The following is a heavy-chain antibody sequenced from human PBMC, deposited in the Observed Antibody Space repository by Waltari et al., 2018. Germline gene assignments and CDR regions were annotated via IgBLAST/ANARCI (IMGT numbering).Heavy chain of an antibody. V-gene: IGHV1-24*01. J-gene: IGHJ4*02. CDR1: GYTLTELS. CDR2: VDPEDGKT. CDR3: ARTTTLKSLDY. D-gene: IGHD1-1*01. Sequence: QVQLVQSGAEVKKPGASVKVSCKVSGYTLTELSMHWVQQAPGKGLQWMGRVDPEDGKTIYAEKFQGRVTITADRSTDTVYMELIRLTSDDTAMYYCARTTTLKSLDYWGQGTLVTVSS.